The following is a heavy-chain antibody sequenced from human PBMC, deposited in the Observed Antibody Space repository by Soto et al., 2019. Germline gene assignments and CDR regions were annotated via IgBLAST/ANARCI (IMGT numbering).Heavy chain of an antibody. CDR1: GGSISSSSYY. D-gene: IGHD3-10*01. CDR2: IYYSGST. V-gene: IGHV4-39*01. J-gene: IGHJ4*02. Sequence: QLQLQESGPGLVKPSETLSLTCTVSGGSISSSSYYWGWIRQPPGKGLEWIGSIYYSGSTYYNPSLKSRVTIAVDTSKNQFSLKLSSVTAADTAVYYCARLVDRKCMIDYWGQGTLVTVSS. CDR3: ARLVDRKCMIDY.